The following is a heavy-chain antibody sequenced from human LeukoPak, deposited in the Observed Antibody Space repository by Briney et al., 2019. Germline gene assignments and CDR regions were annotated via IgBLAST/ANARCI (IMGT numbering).Heavy chain of an antibody. CDR2: IYYSGST. CDR1: GGSISSYY. D-gene: IGHD3-10*02. CDR3: ARMLGNWLDP. Sequence: SETLSLTCTVSGGSISSYYWSWIRQPPGKGLEWIGYIYYSGSTNYNPSFKSRVTISVDTSKNQFSLKLSSVTAADTAVYYCARMLGNWLDPWGQGTLVTVSS. V-gene: IGHV4-59*01. J-gene: IGHJ5*02.